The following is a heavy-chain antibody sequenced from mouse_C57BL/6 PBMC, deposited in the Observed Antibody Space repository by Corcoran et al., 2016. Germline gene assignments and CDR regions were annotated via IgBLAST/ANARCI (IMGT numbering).Heavy chain of an antibody. CDR2: IDPEDGDT. D-gene: IGHD2-4*01. CDR1: GFNIKDYY. CDR3: TTFYDDDGFAY. Sequence: EVQMQQSGAELVRPGASVKLSCTASGFNIKDYYMHWVKQKPEQGLEWIGRIDPEDGDTEYAPKFQGKATMTADTSSNTAYLHLSSLTSEDTAVYYCTTFYDDDGFAYWGQGTLVTVSA. V-gene: IGHV14-1*01. J-gene: IGHJ3*01.